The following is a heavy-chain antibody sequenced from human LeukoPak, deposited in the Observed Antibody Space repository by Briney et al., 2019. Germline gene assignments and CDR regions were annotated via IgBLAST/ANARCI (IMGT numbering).Heavy chain of an antibody. Sequence: GGSLRLSCEASGFSFSRYWMSWIRQAPGKGLEWVANINQLGNEKYYVDSVTGRFAISRDNAKNSLFLQMSSLRAEDTAVYFCARDRGYTTSPLDSWGLGTLVTVSS. J-gene: IGHJ4*02. V-gene: IGHV3-7*01. CDR2: INQLGNEK. CDR3: ARDRGYTTSPLDS. D-gene: IGHD5-12*01. CDR1: GFSFSRYW.